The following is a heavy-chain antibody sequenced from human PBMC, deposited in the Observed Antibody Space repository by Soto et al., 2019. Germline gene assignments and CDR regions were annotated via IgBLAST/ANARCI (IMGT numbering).Heavy chain of an antibody. CDR1: GGSISSYY. V-gene: IGHV4-59*08. D-gene: IGHD3-10*01. CDR3: ARQGFGPLHGLVDV. CDR2: VHHSWGS. J-gene: IGHJ6*02. Sequence: QVQLQESGPGLVKPSETLSLSCTVSGGSISSYYWSWFRQSPGKRMEWIGYVHHSWGSSYNPSLQSRVAISLDPSKSRCSLKVTSVTATDTAVYYCARQGFGPLHGLVDVWGQGTTVTVSS.